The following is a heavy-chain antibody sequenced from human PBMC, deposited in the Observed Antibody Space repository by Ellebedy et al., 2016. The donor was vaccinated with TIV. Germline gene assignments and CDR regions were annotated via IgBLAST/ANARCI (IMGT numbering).Heavy chain of an antibody. J-gene: IGHJ4*02. V-gene: IGHV6-1*01. CDR1: GDSVSSNSAT. CDR2: TYYRSKWYN. D-gene: IGHD2-8*01. CDR3: ARVGRYCTNGVCYGRSFDY. Sequence: SQTLSLTCAISGDSVSSNSATWNWIRQSPSRGLEWLGRTYYRSKWYNDYAVSVKSRITINSDTSNNQFSLQLNSVPPEDTAVYYCARVGRYCTNGVCYGRSFDYWGQGTLVTVSS.